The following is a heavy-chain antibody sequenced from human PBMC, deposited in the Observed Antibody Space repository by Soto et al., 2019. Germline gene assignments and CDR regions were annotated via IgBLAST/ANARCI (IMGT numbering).Heavy chain of an antibody. J-gene: IGHJ4*02. Sequence: ASVKVSCKVSGYTLTELSLHWVRQAPGKGLEWMGGFDPEDGETIYAQKFQGRVTMTEDTSTDTAYMELSSLRSEDTAVYYCATALGLRGSGSYPNIDYWGQGSLVTVSS. D-gene: IGHD3-10*01. CDR1: GYTLTELS. CDR3: ATALGLRGSGSYPNIDY. V-gene: IGHV1-24*01. CDR2: FDPEDGET.